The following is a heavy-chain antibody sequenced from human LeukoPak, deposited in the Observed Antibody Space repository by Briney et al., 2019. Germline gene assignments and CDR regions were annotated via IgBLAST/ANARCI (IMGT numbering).Heavy chain of an antibody. CDR1: GFIFSDYY. D-gene: IGHD3-16*01. CDR3: ARAGELRYMDV. V-gene: IGHV3-11*04. CDR2: IKGTGLTT. Sequence: GGSLRLSCAASGFIFSDYYMTWIRQAPGKGLEWVSTIKGTGLTTYYADSVRGRFTISRDNAKNSLFLQMSSLRADDTAIYYCARAGELRYMDVWGKGTAVTVSS. J-gene: IGHJ6*03.